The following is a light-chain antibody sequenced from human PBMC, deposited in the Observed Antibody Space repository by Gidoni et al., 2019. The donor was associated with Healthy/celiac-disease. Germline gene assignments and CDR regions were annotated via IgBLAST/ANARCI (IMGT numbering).Light chain of an antibody. CDR3: QQRSNWPPRT. J-gene: IGKJ3*01. CDR1: QSVSSY. CDR2: DAS. Sequence: ETVLTQSSATLSLSPGERATLSCRASQSVSSYLAWYQQKPGQAPRLLIYDASNRATGIPARFSGSGSGTDFTLTISSLEPEDFAVYYCQQRSNWPPRTFGPGTKVEIK. V-gene: IGKV3-11*01.